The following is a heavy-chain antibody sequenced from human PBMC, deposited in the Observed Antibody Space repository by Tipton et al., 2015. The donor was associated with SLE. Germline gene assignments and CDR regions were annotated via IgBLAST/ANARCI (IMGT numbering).Heavy chain of an antibody. J-gene: IGHJ1*01. Sequence: TLSLTCAVYGGSFSGYYWSWIRQPPGKGLEWIGEINHSGSTNYNPSLKSRVTISVDTSKNQFSLKLSSVTAADTAVYYCARRSWSSGWPCGQYFQHWGQGTLVTVSS. CDR2: INHSGST. CDR1: GGSFSGYY. D-gene: IGHD6-19*01. CDR3: ARRSWSSGWPCGQYFQH. V-gene: IGHV4-34*01.